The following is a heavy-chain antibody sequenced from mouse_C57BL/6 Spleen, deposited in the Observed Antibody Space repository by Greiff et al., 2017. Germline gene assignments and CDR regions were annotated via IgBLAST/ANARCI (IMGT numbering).Heavy chain of an antibody. CDR2: IHPNSGST. J-gene: IGHJ4*01. Sequence: VQLQPPGAELVKPGASVTLSCKASGYTFTSYWMHWVQQRPGQGLEWIGMIHPNSGSTNYNEKFKSKATLTVDKSSSTAYMQLSSLTAEDSAVYYCVSGLGDYWGQGTSVTVSS. D-gene: IGHD3-2*02. CDR1: GYTFTSYW. CDR3: VSGLGDY. V-gene: IGHV1-64*01.